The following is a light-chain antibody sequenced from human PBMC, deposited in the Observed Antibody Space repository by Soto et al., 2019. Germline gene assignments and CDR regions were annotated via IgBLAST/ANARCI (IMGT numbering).Light chain of an antibody. CDR2: DAS. J-gene: IGKJ4*01. CDR3: QQCRNWPPVLT. V-gene: IGKV3-11*01. CDR1: QSVSSY. Sequence: EIVLTQSPATLSLSPGERATLSCRASQSVSSYLAWYQQKPGQAPRLLIYDASNRATGIPARLSGSGSGTDFDLTISSLEPEDFAVYYCQQCRNWPPVLTFGGGTKVEIK.